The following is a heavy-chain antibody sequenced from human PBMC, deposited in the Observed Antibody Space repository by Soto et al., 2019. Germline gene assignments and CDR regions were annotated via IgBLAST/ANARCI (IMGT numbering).Heavy chain of an antibody. V-gene: IGHV1-46*01. CDR1: ADTFTNYN. J-gene: IGHJ4*02. Sequence: QVLLVQSAAEVKKPGASVRVSCQASADTFTNYNIHWLRQAPGQGLEWLGIIRPSGYDTGYAPKFQGRVTLTRDTSTRTVYMELVSPRSDDTGVYYCARESKESFYFDFWGQGTLVTVSS. CDR2: IRPSGYDT. CDR3: ARESKESFYFDF.